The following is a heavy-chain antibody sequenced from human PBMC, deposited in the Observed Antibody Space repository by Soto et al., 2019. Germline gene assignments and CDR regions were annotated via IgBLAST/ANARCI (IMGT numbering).Heavy chain of an antibody. CDR1: GLTFASYA. CDR2: ISGSGGTT. D-gene: IGHD3-16*02. J-gene: IGHJ4*02. CDR3: TTPERGYVWGSYRPLDY. V-gene: IGHV3-23*01. Sequence: EVQLLESGGGLAQPGGSLRLSCAASGLTFASYAMMWVRQAPGKGLEWVSSISGSGGTTYYADSVKGRFTVSRDNSKNTLYLQMNTLRAEDTAVYYCTTPERGYVWGSYRPLDYWGQGTLVTVSS.